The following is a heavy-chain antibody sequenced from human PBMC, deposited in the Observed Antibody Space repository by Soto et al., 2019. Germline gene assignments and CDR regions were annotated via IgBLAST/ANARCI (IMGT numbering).Heavy chain of an antibody. CDR1: GGSISSGGYY. J-gene: IGHJ4*02. V-gene: IGHV4-31*03. Sequence: TLSLTCTVSGGSISSGGYYWSWIRQHPGKGLEWIGYIYYSGSTYYNPSLKSRVTISVDTSKNQFSLKLSSVTAADTAVYYCARSTSRYGDSSNWGYWGQGTLVTVSS. D-gene: IGHD4-17*01. CDR2: IYYSGST. CDR3: ARSTSRYGDSSNWGY.